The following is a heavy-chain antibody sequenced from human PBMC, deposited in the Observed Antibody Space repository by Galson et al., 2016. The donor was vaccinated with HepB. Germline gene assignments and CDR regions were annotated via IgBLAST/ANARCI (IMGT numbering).Heavy chain of an antibody. CDR1: GLTFISYN. CDR3: AKDGGYGVPGYYHSYREG. V-gene: IGHV3-30-3*01. CDR2: ASSDGSRK. D-gene: IGHD5-18*01. J-gene: IGHJ6*03. Sequence: SLRLSCAVSGLTFISYNMNWVRQAPGKGLEWVAVASSDGSRKYYADSVKGRFTISRDNSKNTLYLQMNSLRPEDAAVYYCAKDGGYGVPGYYHSYREGWGKGTTVTVSS.